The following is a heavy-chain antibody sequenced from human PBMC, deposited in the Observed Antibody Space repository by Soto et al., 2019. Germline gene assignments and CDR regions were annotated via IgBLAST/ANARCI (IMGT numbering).Heavy chain of an antibody. D-gene: IGHD3-9*01. CDR1: GGSISSGGYS. Sequence: QLQLQESGSGLVKPSQTLSLTCAVSGGSISSGGYSWSWIRQPPGKGLEWIGYIYHSGSTYYNPSLKSRVTISVDRSKNQFSLKLSSVTAADTAVYYCARAPTYYDILTGSPNWYFDLWGRGTLVTVSS. CDR3: ARAPTYYDILTGSPNWYFDL. J-gene: IGHJ2*01. CDR2: IYHSGST. V-gene: IGHV4-30-2*01.